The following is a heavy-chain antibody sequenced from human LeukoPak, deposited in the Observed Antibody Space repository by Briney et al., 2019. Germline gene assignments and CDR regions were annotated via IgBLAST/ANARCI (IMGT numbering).Heavy chain of an antibody. D-gene: IGHD2-2*01. J-gene: IGHJ6*04. Sequence: SVKVSCKASGGTFSSYAISWVRQAPGQGLERMGGIIPIFGTANYAQKFQGRVTITADESTSTAYMELSSLRSEDTAVYYCAREDCSSTSCYEGMDYYYYYGMDVWGKGTTVTVSS. CDR3: AREDCSSTSCYEGMDYYYYYGMDV. CDR1: GGTFSSYA. V-gene: IGHV1-69*13. CDR2: IIPIFGTA.